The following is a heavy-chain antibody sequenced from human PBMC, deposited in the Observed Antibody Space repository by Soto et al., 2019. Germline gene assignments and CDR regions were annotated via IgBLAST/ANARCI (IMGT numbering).Heavy chain of an antibody. CDR3: ASRMGSGKYYFDY. J-gene: IGHJ4*02. Sequence: SETLSLTCAIYGGSFSNYYWSWIRQSPGKGLEWIGEVNHSGSTSYNPSLKGRVTISIDTSKNQFSLKLNSVTAADTAVFYCASRMGSGKYYFDYWGQGALVTVSS. V-gene: IGHV4-34*01. D-gene: IGHD3-10*01. CDR1: GGSFSNYY. CDR2: VNHSGST.